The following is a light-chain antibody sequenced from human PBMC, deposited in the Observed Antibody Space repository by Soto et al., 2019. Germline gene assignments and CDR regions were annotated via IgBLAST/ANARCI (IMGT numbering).Light chain of an antibody. CDR2: EVT. V-gene: IGLV2-14*03. CDR1: SSDVGGYNY. J-gene: IGLJ1*01. Sequence: VLTQPASVSGSPGQSITISCTGTSSDVGGYNYVSWYQQHPGKAPKLLIYEVTYRPSGVSNRFSGSKHGNTASLTISGLPAEDEADYFCGSYTSSNTLVFGTGTNAPVL. CDR3: GSYTSSNTLV.